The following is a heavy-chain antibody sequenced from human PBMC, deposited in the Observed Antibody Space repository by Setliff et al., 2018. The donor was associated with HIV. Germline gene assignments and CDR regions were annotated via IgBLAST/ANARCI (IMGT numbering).Heavy chain of an antibody. V-gene: IGHV4-59*08. J-gene: IGHJ4*02. CDR2: IFDSGTT. D-gene: IGHD2-21*01. CDR1: GGSITSYY. CDR3: ARQGGYNSPLVV. Sequence: SETLSLTCTVSGGSITSYYWNWIRQSPGKGLEWIGYIFDSGTTKYNPSVTSRVTISVDASKSQFFLQLISVTAADTAVYYCARQGGYNSPLVVWGQGKLVTVSS.